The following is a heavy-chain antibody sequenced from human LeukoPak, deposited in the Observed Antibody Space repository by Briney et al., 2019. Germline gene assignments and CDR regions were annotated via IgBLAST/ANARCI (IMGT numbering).Heavy chain of an antibody. CDR3: VRGFDGYFGFDL. D-gene: IGHD5-24*01. V-gene: IGHV3-7*05. CDR1: GFTFSTYW. Sequence: GSLRLSCAASGFTFSTYWMSWVRLAPGKGLEWVANINQDGSETFYVDSVKGRFTISRDNGKNSIFVQMDSLRAEDTAVYYCVRGFDGYFGFDLWGQGTMVTVSS. J-gene: IGHJ3*01. CDR2: INQDGSET.